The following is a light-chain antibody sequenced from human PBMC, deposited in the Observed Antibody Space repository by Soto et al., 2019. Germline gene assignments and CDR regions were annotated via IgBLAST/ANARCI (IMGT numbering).Light chain of an antibody. CDR2: AAS. V-gene: IGKV1-6*01. CDR1: QTITTS. Sequence: IQMTQSPSSLSASVGDRVTITCRTSQTITTSLNWYRQKPGKAPRLLIYAASSLQSGVPSRFSGSGSGTDFTLTISSLQPEDFATYYCLQDFNYPRTFGQGTKVDIK. CDR3: LQDFNYPRT. J-gene: IGKJ1*01.